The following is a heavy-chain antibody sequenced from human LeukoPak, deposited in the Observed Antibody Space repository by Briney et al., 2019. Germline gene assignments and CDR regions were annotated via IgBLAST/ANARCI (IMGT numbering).Heavy chain of an antibody. V-gene: IGHV3-30*02. J-gene: IGHJ4*02. CDR3: AKDGITIFGVVVFPYYFDY. CDR2: IRYDGSNK. CDR1: GFTFSSYG. Sequence: GGSLRLSCAASGFTFSSYGMHWVRQAPGKGLESVAFIRYDGSNKYYADSVKGRFAISRDNSKNTLYLQMNSLRAEDTAVYYCAKDGITIFGVVVFPYYFDYWGQGTLITVSS. D-gene: IGHD3-3*01.